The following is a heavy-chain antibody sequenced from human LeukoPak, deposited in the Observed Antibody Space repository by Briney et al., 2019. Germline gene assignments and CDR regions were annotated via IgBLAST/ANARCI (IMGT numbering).Heavy chain of an antibody. CDR3: ARAAGTYGMDV. CDR2: IYYSGST. CDR1: GGSISSYY. J-gene: IGHJ6*02. D-gene: IGHD6-13*01. V-gene: IGHV4-59*01. Sequence: SETLSLTCTVSGGSISSYYWSWIRQPPGKGLEWIGYIYYSGSTNYNPSLKSRVTISVDTSKNQFSLKLSSVTAADTAVYYCARAAGTYGMDVWGQGTTVTVSS.